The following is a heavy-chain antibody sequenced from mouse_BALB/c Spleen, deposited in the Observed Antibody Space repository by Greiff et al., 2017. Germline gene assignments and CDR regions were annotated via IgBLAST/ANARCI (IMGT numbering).Heavy chain of an antibody. Sequence: QVQLQQSGPGLVAPSQSLSITCTVSGFSLTSYDISWIRQPPGKGLEWLGVIWTGGGTNYNSAFMSRLSISKDNSKSQVFLKMNSLQTDDTAIYYCVRAGYDYDDAMDYWGQGTSVTVSS. CDR1: GFSLTSYD. J-gene: IGHJ4*01. CDR3: VRAGYDYDDAMDY. D-gene: IGHD2-4*01. V-gene: IGHV2-9-2*01. CDR2: IWTGGGT.